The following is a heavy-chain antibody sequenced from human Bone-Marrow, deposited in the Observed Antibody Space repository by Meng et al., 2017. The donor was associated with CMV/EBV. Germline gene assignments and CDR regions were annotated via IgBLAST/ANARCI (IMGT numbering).Heavy chain of an antibody. D-gene: IGHD2-15*01. CDR1: GFTFSSYS. CDR3: AKDLGKIKLTSNQVVPDS. J-gene: IGHJ4*02. V-gene: IGHV3-23*01. CDR2: MSDSGEVT. Sequence: GESLKISCAASGFTFSSYSMNWVRQAPGKGLEWVSSMSDSGEVTYYADNVKGRFTISRDTSKNTLFLQMNSLRVGDTAMYYCAKDLGKIKLTSNQVVPDSWGLGTLVTVSS.